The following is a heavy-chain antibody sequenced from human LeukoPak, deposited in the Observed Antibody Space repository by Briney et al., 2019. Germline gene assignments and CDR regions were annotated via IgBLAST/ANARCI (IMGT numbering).Heavy chain of an antibody. V-gene: IGHV1-69*05. J-gene: IGHJ4*02. CDR2: IIPIFGTA. CDR3: ARDLYCGGDCYSWSDY. D-gene: IGHD2-21*02. CDR1: GGTFSSYA. Sequence: VASVKVPCKASGGTFSSYAISWVRQAPGQGLEWIGRIIPIFGTANYAQKFQGRVTITTDESTSTAYMELSSLGSEDTAVYYCARDLYCGGDCYSWSDYWGQGTLVTVSS.